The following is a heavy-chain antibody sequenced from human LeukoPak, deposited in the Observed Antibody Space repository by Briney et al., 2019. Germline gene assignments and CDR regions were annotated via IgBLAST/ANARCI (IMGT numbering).Heavy chain of an antibody. CDR2: ISTYNGNT. CDR1: GYTFTSYG. V-gene: IGHV1-18*01. D-gene: IGHD4-23*01. J-gene: IGHJ6*02. CDR3: AGTADYGGNSDYYYYGMDV. Sequence: ASVKVSCKASGYTFTSYGISWVRQAPGQGLEWMGWISTYNGNTNYAQKLQDRVTMTTDTSTSTAYMELSSLRSEDTAVYYCAGTADYGGNSDYYYYGMDVWGQGTTVTVSS.